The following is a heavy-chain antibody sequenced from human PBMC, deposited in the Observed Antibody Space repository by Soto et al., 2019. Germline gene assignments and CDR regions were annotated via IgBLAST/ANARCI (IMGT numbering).Heavy chain of an antibody. CDR2: FDPEDGET. V-gene: IGHV1-24*01. CDR1: GYTLTELS. Sequence: ASVKVSCKVSGYTLTELSMHWVRQAPGKGLEWMGGFDPEDGETIYAQKFQGRVTMTEDTSTDTAYMELSSLRSEDTAVYYCATERPRHSDSSGYYYGYFDYWGQGTLVTVSS. J-gene: IGHJ4*02. D-gene: IGHD3-22*01. CDR3: ATERPRHSDSSGYYYGYFDY.